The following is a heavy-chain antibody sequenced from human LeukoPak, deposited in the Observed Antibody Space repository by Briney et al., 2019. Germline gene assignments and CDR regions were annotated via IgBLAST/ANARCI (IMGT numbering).Heavy chain of an antibody. CDR3: ARYYYDSSGYTSQSYWYFDL. V-gene: IGHV5-51*01. CDR1: GYSFTNHW. Sequence: GESLRISCKGSGYSFTNHWIGWVRQMPGKGLEWMGIIYPGDSDTRYSPSFQGQVTISADKSISTAYLQWSSLKASDTAMYYCARYYYDSSGYTSQSYWYFDLWGRGTLVTVSS. CDR2: IYPGDSDT. D-gene: IGHD3-22*01. J-gene: IGHJ2*01.